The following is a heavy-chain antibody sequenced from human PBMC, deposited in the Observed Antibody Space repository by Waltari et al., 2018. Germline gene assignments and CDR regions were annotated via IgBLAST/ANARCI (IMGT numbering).Heavy chain of an antibody. V-gene: IGHV3-30*18. D-gene: IGHD1-20*01. J-gene: IGHJ4*02. Sequence: QVQLVESGGGVVQPGRSLRLSCAASGFTFSSYGMHWVRQAPGKGLEWVAVISYDGSNKYYADSVKGRFTISRDNSKNTLYLQMNSLRAEDTAVYYCAKDYLGMVDYWGQGTLVTVSS. CDR3: AKDYLGMVDY. CDR2: ISYDGSNK. CDR1: GFTFSSYG.